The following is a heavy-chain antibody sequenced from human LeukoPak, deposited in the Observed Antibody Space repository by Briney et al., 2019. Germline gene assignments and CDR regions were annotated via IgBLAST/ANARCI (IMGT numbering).Heavy chain of an antibody. D-gene: IGHD2-15*01. CDR2: ISYDGSNK. J-gene: IGHJ4*02. CDR1: GFTFSSYA. Sequence: GGSLRLSCAASGFTFSSYAMTWVRQAPGKGLEWVAVISYDGSNKYYADSVKGRFTISRDNSKNTLYLQMNSLRAEDTAVYYCAREAAGFDYWGQGTLVTVSS. CDR3: AREAAGFDY. V-gene: IGHV3-30*04.